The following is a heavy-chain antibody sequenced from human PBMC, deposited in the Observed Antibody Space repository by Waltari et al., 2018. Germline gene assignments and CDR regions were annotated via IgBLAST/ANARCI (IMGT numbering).Heavy chain of an antibody. V-gene: IGHV3-48*01. CDR2: ISDDSSVI. CDR1: GLSFSTYS. CDR3: ARKWGIGTIFAFDN. Sequence: EVQLVESGGALVQPGGSLRLSCVASGLSFSTYSMNWVRQTPGKGLEWIAYISDDSSVISDADSVKVRFTISRDNTKNSLYLQMNNLRVGDTAVYYCARKWGIGTIFAFDNWGQGTLVTVSS. J-gene: IGHJ4*02. D-gene: IGHD3-10*02.